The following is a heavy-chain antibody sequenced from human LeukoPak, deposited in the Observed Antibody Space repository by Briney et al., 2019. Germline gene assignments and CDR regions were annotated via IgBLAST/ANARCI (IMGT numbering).Heavy chain of an antibody. J-gene: IGHJ4*02. V-gene: IGHV1-69*13. CDR3: ARDQGYRYGYGDFDY. CDR2: IIPIFGTA. D-gene: IGHD5-18*01. Sequence: SVKVSFKASGYTFNSYGISWVRQAPGQGLEWMGGIIPIFGTANYAQKFQGRVTITADESTSTAYMELSSLRSEDTAVYYCARDQGYRYGYGDFDYWGQGTLVTVSS. CDR1: GYTFNSYG.